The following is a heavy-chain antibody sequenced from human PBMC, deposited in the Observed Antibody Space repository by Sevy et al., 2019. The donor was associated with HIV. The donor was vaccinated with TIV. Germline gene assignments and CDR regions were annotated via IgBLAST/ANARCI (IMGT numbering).Heavy chain of an antibody. D-gene: IGHD3-16*01. CDR2: INPNSGGT. V-gene: IGHV1-2*02. Sequence: ASVKVSCKASGYTFIGYYIHLVRQAPGHGLEWMGWINPNSGGTMYAEKFQGRVTMTRDTSITTSYLELSSLRSDDTAVYFCTTGDYTDFAYWGQRTLVTVSS. CDR3: TTGDYTDFAY. J-gene: IGHJ4*02. CDR1: GYTFIGYY.